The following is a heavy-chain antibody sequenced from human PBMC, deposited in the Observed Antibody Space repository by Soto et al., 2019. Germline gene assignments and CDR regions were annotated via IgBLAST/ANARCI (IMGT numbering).Heavy chain of an antibody. CDR3: ARSGYCSGGSCYPGAFDI. CDR1: GGSISSGGYY. CDR2: IYYSGST. Sequence: SETLSLTCTVSGGSISSGGYYWSWIRQHPGKGLEWIGYIYYSGSTYYNPSLKSRVTISVDTSKNQFSLKLSSVTAADTAVYYCARSGYCSGGSCYPGAFDIWGQGIMVTVSS. J-gene: IGHJ3*02. D-gene: IGHD2-15*01. V-gene: IGHV4-31*03.